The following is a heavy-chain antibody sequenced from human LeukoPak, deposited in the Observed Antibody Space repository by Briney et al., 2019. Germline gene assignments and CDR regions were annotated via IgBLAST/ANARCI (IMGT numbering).Heavy chain of an antibody. CDR1: GFAFSSHA. J-gene: IGHJ4*02. CDR2: ISISGDRT. Sequence: GGSLRLSCAASGFAFSSHAMTWVRQAPGKGLEWVSAISISGDRTYYAHSVEGRFTISRDNSKNTVYLQMNSLRAEDTAVYYCANEIRPNDYWGQGTLVTVSS. V-gene: IGHV3-23*01. D-gene: IGHD4-17*01. CDR3: ANEIRPNDY.